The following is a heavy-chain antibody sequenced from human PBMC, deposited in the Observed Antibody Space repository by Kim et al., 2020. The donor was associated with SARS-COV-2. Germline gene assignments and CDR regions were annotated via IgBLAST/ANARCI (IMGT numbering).Heavy chain of an antibody. CDR2: INPSGGST. Sequence: ASVKVSCKASGYTFTSYYMHWVRQAPGQGLEWMGIINPSGGSTSYAQKFQGRVTMTRDTSTSTVYXELSSLRSEDTAVYYCARTSSSGPRKGDGMDVWGQGTTVTVSS. CDR1: GYTFTSYY. J-gene: IGHJ6*02. D-gene: IGHD6-19*01. V-gene: IGHV1-46*01. CDR3: ARTSSSGPRKGDGMDV.